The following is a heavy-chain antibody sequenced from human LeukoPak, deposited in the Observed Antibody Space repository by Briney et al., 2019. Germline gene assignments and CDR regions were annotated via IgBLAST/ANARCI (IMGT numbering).Heavy chain of an antibody. CDR1: GFTFSSYW. D-gene: IGHD2-2*02. Sequence: GGSLRLSCAASGFTFSSYWMSWVRQAPGKGLEWVAKIKQDGSEKYYVDSVKGRFTISRDNAKNSLYLQMNSLRAEDTPVYYCARDQDYFRSTSCYKYWGQGTLVTVSS. V-gene: IGHV3-7*01. CDR2: IKQDGSEK. J-gene: IGHJ4*02. CDR3: ARDQDYFRSTSCYKY.